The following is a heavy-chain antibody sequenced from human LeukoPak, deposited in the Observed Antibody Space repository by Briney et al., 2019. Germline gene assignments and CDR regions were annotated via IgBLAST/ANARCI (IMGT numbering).Heavy chain of an antibody. CDR2: ININNGGT. V-gene: IGHV1-2*02. D-gene: IGHD2-8*02. CDR1: GYTFTAYY. J-gene: IGHJ5*02. CDR3: ARGTGSSRFDP. Sequence: ASVKVSCVASGYTFTAYYMHWVRQAPGQGLEWMGWININNGGTKNTQKLQGRVTMTRDTSISTAYMELSGLTSDDTAVYYCARGTGSSRFDPWGQGTLVTVSS.